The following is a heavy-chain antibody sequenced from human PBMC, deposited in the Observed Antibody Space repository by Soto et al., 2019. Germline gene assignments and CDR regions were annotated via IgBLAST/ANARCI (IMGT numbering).Heavy chain of an antibody. V-gene: IGHV1-69*13. D-gene: IGHD3-10*01. CDR1: GGTFSSYA. CDR2: IIPIGGTA. CDR3: ARDLLGFGYTYADV. J-gene: IGHJ6*02. Sequence: GASVKVSCKASGGTFSSYAISWVRQAPGQGLEWMGGIIPIGGTANYAQKFQGRVTITADESTSTAYMELGSLTSEDTAVYYCARDLLGFGYTYADVWGQGTTVTVSS.